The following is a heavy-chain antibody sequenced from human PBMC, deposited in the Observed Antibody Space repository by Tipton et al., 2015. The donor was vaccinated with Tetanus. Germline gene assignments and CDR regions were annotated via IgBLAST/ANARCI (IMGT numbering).Heavy chain of an antibody. Sequence: TLSLTCTVSRGPISSYYWSWIRQPAGKGLEWVGHISNGNTDYSTSLKSRVTISVDTSKNQFSLKLSSLTAADTAIYYCGRHPQHPGMDVWGQGTTVTVSS. V-gene: IGHV4-4*08. CDR3: GRHPQHPGMDV. J-gene: IGHJ6*02. CDR2: ISNGNT. CDR1: RGPISSYY.